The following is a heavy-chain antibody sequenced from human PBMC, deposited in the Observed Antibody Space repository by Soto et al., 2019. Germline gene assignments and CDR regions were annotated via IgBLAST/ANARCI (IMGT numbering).Heavy chain of an antibody. D-gene: IGHD3-22*01. CDR1: GYTFTSTW. CDR3: ARDQSHSSAYWWLDY. V-gene: IGHV1-46*01. J-gene: IGHJ4*02. Sequence: APVKVSCKASGYTFTSTWMHWVRQAPGQGLEWMGIINPYGGAATYAEKFQGRVTMTRDTSTATDYMELSSLRSEDTAIYYCARDQSHSSAYWWLDYWGQGTQVTVSS. CDR2: INPYGGAA.